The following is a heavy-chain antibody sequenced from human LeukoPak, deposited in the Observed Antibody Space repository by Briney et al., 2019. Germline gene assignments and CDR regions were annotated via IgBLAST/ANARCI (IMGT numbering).Heavy chain of an antibody. Sequence: SETLSLTCTVSGGSISSYYWSWIRRPPGKGLEWIGYIYYSGSTNYNPSLKSRVTISVDTSKNQFSLKLSSVTAADTAVYYCARVFYPSSFDYWGQGTLVTVSS. CDR2: IYYSGST. V-gene: IGHV4-59*01. CDR3: ARVFYPSSFDY. J-gene: IGHJ4*02. D-gene: IGHD2/OR15-2a*01. CDR1: GGSISSYY.